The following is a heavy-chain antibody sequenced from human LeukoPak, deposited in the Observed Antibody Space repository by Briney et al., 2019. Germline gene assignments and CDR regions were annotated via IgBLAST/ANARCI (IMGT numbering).Heavy chain of an antibody. CDR3: ARDRYSSSWFQGADFDY. Sequence: GGSLRLSCAASGFTFSSYSMNWVRQAPGKGLEWVSSISSSSSSYIYYADSVKGRFTISRDNAKNSLYLQMNSLRAEDTAVYYCARDRYSSSWFQGADFDYWGQGTLVTVSS. CDR2: ISSSSSSYI. D-gene: IGHD6-13*01. CDR1: GFTFSSYS. J-gene: IGHJ4*02. V-gene: IGHV3-21*01.